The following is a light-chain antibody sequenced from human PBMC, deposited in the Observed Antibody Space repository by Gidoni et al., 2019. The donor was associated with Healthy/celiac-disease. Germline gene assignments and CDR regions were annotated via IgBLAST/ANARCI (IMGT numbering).Light chain of an antibody. V-gene: IGKV1-33*01. CDR2: DAS. CDR3: QQYDNLPSGGLFT. Sequence: DIQMTQSPSSLSASVGDRVTITCQASQDISNYLNWYQQKPGKAPKLLIYDASNLEIGVPSRFSGSGSGTDFTFTISSMQPEDIATYYCQQYDNLPSGGLFTFGPGTKVDIK. J-gene: IGKJ3*01. CDR1: QDISNY.